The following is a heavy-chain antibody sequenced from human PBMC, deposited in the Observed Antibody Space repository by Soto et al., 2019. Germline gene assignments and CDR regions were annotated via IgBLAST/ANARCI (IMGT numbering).Heavy chain of an antibody. CDR1: GGSFSGYY. CDR2: INHSGST. J-gene: IGHJ6*02. V-gene: IGHV4-34*01. CDR3: ARGLGYCSSTSCYEGQYYYYGMDV. D-gene: IGHD2-2*01. Sequence: SETLSLTCAVYGGSFSGYYWSWIRQPPGKGLEWIGEINHSGSTNYNPSLKSRVTISVDTSKNQFSLRLSSVTAADTAVYYCARGLGYCSSTSCYEGQYYYYGMDVWGQGTTVTVSS.